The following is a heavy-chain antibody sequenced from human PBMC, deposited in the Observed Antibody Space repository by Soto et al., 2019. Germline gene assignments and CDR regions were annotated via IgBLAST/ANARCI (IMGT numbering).Heavy chain of an antibody. CDR1: GFTFSGYG. J-gene: IGHJ4*01. Sequence: GGSLRLSCAASGFTFSGYGMHWVRQAPGKGPEWVADVWYDGSDKYYADSVKGRFTISRDNSKNTVFLQMDSLRAEDTGVYYCARSSGSSFDYWGQGALVTLSS. V-gene: IGHV3-33*01. D-gene: IGHD1-26*01. CDR2: VWYDGSDK. CDR3: ARSSGSSFDY.